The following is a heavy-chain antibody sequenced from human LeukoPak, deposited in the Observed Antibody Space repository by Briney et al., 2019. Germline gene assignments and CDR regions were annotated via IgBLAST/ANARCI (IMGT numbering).Heavy chain of an antibody. CDR2: INSDGSST. J-gene: IGHJ3*02. CDR1: GFTFDSYA. D-gene: IGHD6-25*01. CDR3: ARDAAEGAFDI. V-gene: IGHV3-74*01. Sequence: GGSLRLSCAASGFTFDSYAMSWVRQAPGKGLEGVSRINSDGSSTSYADSVKGRFTISRDNAKNTLYLQMNSLRAEDTAVYYCARDAAEGAFDIWGQGTMVTVSS.